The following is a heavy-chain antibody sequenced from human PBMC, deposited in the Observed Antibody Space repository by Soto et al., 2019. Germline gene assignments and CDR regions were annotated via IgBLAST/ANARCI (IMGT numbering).Heavy chain of an antibody. J-gene: IGHJ5*02. V-gene: IGHV4-30-4*01. D-gene: IGHD4-17*01. CDR2: IYYSGST. Sequence: QVQLQESGPGLVKPSQTLSLTCTVSGGSISSGDYYWICISQPPGKGLEWIGYIYYSGSTYYNPSLKSRVTLSVDTSNNQCHLKLSSVTAADTAVYYCARDPFGDYAFEPWGQGTLVTVSS. CDR1: GGSISSGDYY. CDR3: ARDPFGDYAFEP.